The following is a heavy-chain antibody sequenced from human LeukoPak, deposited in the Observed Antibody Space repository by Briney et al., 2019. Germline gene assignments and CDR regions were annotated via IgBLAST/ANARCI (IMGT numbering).Heavy chain of an antibody. V-gene: IGHV4-34*01. CDR3: ARVRSSGYYLNYFDY. Sequence: PSETLSLTCAVYGGSFSGYYWSWIRQPPGKGLEWIGEINHSGSTNYNPSPKSRVTISVDTSKNQFSLKLSSVTVADTAVYYCARVRSSGYYLNYFDYWGQGTLVTVSS. D-gene: IGHD3-22*01. J-gene: IGHJ4*02. CDR1: GGSFSGYY. CDR2: INHSGST.